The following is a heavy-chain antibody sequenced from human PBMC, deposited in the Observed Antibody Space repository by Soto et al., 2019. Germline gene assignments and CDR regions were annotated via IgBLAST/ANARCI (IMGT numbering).Heavy chain of an antibody. J-gene: IGHJ3*01. D-gene: IGHD4-4*01. CDR1: GFMFSSFG. V-gene: IGHV3-30*18. CDR2: ISYDGTYQ. Sequence: RPLSLSCAASGFMFSSFGIHWVRQAPGKGLEWVAVISYDGTYQYYDDSVKGRFTISRDNFGNTVALQMNSLRPEDTAVYYCAKQHSDLVIGAFDVWGPGAVVTVSS. CDR3: AKQHSDLVIGAFDV.